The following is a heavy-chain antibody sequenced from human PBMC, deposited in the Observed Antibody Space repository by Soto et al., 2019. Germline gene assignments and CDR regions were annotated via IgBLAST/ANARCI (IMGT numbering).Heavy chain of an antibody. CDR3: ARLGGHGARGHYFEY. V-gene: IGHV5-10-1*01. CDR2: IDPSDSYT. D-gene: IGHD3-16*01. J-gene: IGHJ4*02. CDR1: GYSFTSYW. Sequence: EVQLVQSGAEVKKPGESLRISCMGSGYSFTSYWISWVRQMPGKGLEWMGRIDPSDSYTNYSPSFQGHVTISADKSISPAYLQWSSLKASDTAMYDCARLGGHGARGHYFEYWGQGALVTVSS.